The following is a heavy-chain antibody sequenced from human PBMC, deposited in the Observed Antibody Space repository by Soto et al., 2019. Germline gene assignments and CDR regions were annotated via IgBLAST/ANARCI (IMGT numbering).Heavy chain of an antibody. V-gene: IGHV3-30*18. CDR2: ISHDGNSK. Sequence: QVILVESGGGVVQPGRSLRVSCEAFAFTFSRYDMHWVRQAPGKGLEWVALISHDGNSKHYADSVKGRFTISRDNSKNTLYLQMNSLRPEDTAVYYCVKDLPDYYDSSGHFDYWGQGTLVTVSS. J-gene: IGHJ4*02. CDR3: VKDLPDYYDSSGHFDY. D-gene: IGHD3-22*01. CDR1: AFTFSRYD.